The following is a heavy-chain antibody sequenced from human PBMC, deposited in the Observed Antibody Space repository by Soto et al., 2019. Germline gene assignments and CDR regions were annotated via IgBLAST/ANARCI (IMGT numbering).Heavy chain of an antibody. D-gene: IGHD3-3*01. V-gene: IGHV3-21*01. CDR2: ISSSSSYI. CDR1: GFTFSSYS. J-gene: IGHJ4*02. Sequence: GGSLRLSCAASGFTFSSYSMNWVRQAPGKGLEWVSSISSSSSYIYYADSVKGRFTISRDNAKNSLYLQMNSLRAEDTAVYYCARVPGVLDFWSGYNVDYWGQGTLVTVSS. CDR3: ARVPGVLDFWSGYNVDY.